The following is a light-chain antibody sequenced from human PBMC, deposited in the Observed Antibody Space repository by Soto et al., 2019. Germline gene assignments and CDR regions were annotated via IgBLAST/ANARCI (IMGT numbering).Light chain of an antibody. Sequence: DIQLTQSPSFLSASVGDRVTITCRASQGINRFLAWYQQKPGKAPKLLIYAASTLQSGVPSRFSGNGSGTEFTLTISSLQPEDFATYYCQQLKSNLITFGQGTRLEIK. J-gene: IGKJ5*01. V-gene: IGKV1-9*01. CDR3: QQLKSNLIT. CDR2: AAS. CDR1: QGINRF.